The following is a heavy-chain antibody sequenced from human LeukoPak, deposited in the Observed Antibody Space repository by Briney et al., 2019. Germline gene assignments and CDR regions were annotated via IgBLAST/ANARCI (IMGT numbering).Heavy chain of an antibody. J-gene: IGHJ4*02. Sequence: PSETLSLTCTVSGGSIRSYYWSWLRQSPGKGLEWFGYIHYSGSTNYNPSLKSRVTMSVDTSKNQFSLKLSPLIAAHTAVYYCATGSGWFAFWGQGTLVTVSS. CDR2: IHYSGST. CDR1: GGSIRSYY. V-gene: IGHV4-59*01. CDR3: ATGSGWFAF. D-gene: IGHD6-19*01.